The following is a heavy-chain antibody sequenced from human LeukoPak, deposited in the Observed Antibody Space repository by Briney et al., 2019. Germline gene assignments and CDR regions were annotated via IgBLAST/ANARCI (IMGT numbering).Heavy chain of an antibody. CDR1: GFSLSGSA. Sequence: GGSLRLSCAASGFSLSGSAMHWVRQASGKGLEGVGRIRSKANGYATAYAASVKGRFTISRDDSKNTAYLQMNSLKTEDTAVYYCTRRTDPGVVIEPIDCWGQGTLVTVSS. CDR3: TRRTDPGVVIEPIDC. J-gene: IGHJ4*02. CDR2: IRSKANGYAT. D-gene: IGHD3-3*01. V-gene: IGHV3-73*01.